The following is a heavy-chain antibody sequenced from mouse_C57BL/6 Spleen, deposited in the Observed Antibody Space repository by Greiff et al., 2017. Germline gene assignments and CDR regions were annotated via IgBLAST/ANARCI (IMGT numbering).Heavy chain of an antibody. Sequence: VHVKQSGPELVKPGASVKIPCKASGYTFTDYNMDWVKQSHGKSLEWIGDINPNNGGTIYNQKFKGKATLTVDKSSSTAYMELRSLTSEDTAVYYCGSSGYGGGFAYWGQGTLVTVSA. J-gene: IGHJ3*01. CDR3: GSSGYGGGFAY. V-gene: IGHV1-18*01. D-gene: IGHD3-2*02. CDR2: INPNNGGT. CDR1: GYTFTDYN.